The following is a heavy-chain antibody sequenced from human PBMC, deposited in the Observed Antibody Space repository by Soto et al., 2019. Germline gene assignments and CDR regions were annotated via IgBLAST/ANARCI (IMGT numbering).Heavy chain of an antibody. CDR3: ARLPTYYYDSNDY. J-gene: IGHJ4*02. CDR2: IIPILGTA. CDR1: GGTFSSYS. Sequence: SVKVSCKASGGTFSSYSISWVRQAPGQGLEWMGWIIPILGTANYAQKFQGRVTITADKSTSTAYMELSSLRSEDTAVYYCARLPTYYYDSNDYWGQGTLVTVSS. D-gene: IGHD3-22*01. V-gene: IGHV1-69*08.